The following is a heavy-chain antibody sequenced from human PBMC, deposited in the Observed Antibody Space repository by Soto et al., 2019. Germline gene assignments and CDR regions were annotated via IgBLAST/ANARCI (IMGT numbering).Heavy chain of an antibody. V-gene: IGHV4-39*01. CDR2: IYYSGST. Sequence: SETLSLTCTVSGGSISSSSYYWCWIRHPPGKGLEWIGSIYYSGSTYYNPSLKSRVTISVDTSKNQFSLKLSSVTAADTAVYYCASPIAAAGTGAFDIWGQGTMVTVSS. D-gene: IGHD6-13*01. CDR3: ASPIAAAGTGAFDI. J-gene: IGHJ3*02. CDR1: GGSISSSSYY.